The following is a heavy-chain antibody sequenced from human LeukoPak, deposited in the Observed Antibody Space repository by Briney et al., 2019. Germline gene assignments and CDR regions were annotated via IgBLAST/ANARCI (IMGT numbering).Heavy chain of an antibody. CDR3: AIGSMRFFGVVSGYSFDY. CDR2: INHNSGNT. Sequence: ASVKLSCKASGYTLTSYDINWVRQATGHGLEWRGWINHNSGNTGYAQKFQGRVTITRNTSISTAYMELSSLRSGDPAVYYCAIGSMRFFGVVSGYSFDYWGQGTLVTVSS. CDR1: GYTLTSYD. J-gene: IGHJ4*02. D-gene: IGHD3-16*01. V-gene: IGHV1-8*03.